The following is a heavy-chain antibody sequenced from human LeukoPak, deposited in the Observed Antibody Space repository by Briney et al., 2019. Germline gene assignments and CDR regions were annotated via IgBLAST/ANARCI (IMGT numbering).Heavy chain of an antibody. D-gene: IGHD4-23*01. CDR3: ARETRESRYFDL. CDR2: IHTSRST. J-gene: IGHJ2*01. CDR1: GGSISSYF. V-gene: IGHV4-4*07. Sequence: SETLSLTCTVSGGSISSYFWSWIRQPAGKGLEWIGRIHTSRSTNYNSSLKTRVAMSLDTSKNQSSLNLTSVTAADTAVYYCARETRESRYFDLWGCGTPVTVSS.